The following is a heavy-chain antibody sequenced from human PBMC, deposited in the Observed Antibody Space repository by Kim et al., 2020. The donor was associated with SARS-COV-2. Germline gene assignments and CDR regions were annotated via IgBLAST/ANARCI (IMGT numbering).Heavy chain of an antibody. CDR1: GFIFSSYE. J-gene: IGHJ4*02. Sequence: GGSLRLSCAASGFIFSSYEMNWVRQAPGKGLEWISYISSSDSTIYYADSVKGRFTISRDNAKNSLYLQMNSLRAEDTALYYCARGGYLHYWGQGTLVTVSS. CDR2: ISSSDSTI. D-gene: IGHD6-13*01. CDR3: ARGGYLHY. V-gene: IGHV3-48*03.